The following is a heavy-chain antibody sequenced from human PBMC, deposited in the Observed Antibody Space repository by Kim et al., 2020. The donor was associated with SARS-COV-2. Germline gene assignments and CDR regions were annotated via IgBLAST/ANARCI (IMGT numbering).Heavy chain of an antibody. D-gene: IGHD1-7*01. CDR3: ARATIEMPTLRTKGFDL. J-gene: IGHJ3*01. CDR1: GFIFSAYD. CDR2: LTNKNDYV. Sequence: GGSLRLSCAASGFIFSAYDMNWVRQAPGKGLEWVSALTNKNDYVYYADSVRGRFTISRDNAKGSLYLQMNNVRAEDTAVYYCARATIEMPTLRTKGFDLWGLGTMVTVSS. V-gene: IGHV3-21*01.